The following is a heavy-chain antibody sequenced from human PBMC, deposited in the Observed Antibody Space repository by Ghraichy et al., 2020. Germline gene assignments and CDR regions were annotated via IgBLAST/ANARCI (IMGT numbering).Heavy chain of an antibody. J-gene: IGHJ4*01. D-gene: IGHD2-2*01. V-gene: IGHV3-23*01. CDR2: IGARGSYT. CDR1: GFTFSNYA. Sequence: GGSLRLSCAASGFTFSNYAVSWVRQAPGRGLEWISTIGARGSYTYYTDAVQGRFTISRDDSTNTLYLQMNSLGAEDTAIYFCAKDPSSTTSWYYFDSWGHGTLFTVSS. CDR3: AKDPSSTTSWYYFDS.